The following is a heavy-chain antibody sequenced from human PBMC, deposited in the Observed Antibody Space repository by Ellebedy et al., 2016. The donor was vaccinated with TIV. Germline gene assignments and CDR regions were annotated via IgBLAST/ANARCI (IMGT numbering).Heavy chain of an antibody. CDR3: ARQGGDPPLLSYFDY. Sequence: GESLKISCRVSGYSFTNNWIGWVRQMPGKGLEWMGIINPRDADTRYSPSFEGQVTISADKSISTAYLQWGSLEASDTAVYYCARQGGDPPLLSYFDYWGQGTLVTISS. CDR1: GYSFTNNW. D-gene: IGHD1-26*01. CDR2: INPRDADT. V-gene: IGHV5-51*01. J-gene: IGHJ4*02.